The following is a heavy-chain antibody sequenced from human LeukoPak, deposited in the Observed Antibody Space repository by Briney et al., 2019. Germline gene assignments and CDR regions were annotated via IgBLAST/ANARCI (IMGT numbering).Heavy chain of an antibody. CDR2: IWYDGSNK. CDR3: ARAVGGGEYYFDY. D-gene: IGHD3-10*01. V-gene: IGHV3-33*01. J-gene: IGHJ4*02. Sequence: GRSLGLSCAASGFTFSSYGMHWVRQAPGKGLEWVAVIWYDGSNKYCADSVKGRFTISRDNSKNTLYLQMNSLRAEDTAVYYCARAVGGGEYYFDYWGQGTLVTVSS. CDR1: GFTFSSYG.